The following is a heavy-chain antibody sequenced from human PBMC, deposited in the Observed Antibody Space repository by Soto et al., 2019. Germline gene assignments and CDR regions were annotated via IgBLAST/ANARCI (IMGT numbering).Heavy chain of an antibody. CDR2: INSDGSST. V-gene: IGHV3-74*01. J-gene: IGHJ6*03. CDR1: GFTFSSYW. Sequence: GGSLRLSCAASGFTFSSYWMHWVRQAPGKGLVWVSRINSDGSSTSYADSVKGRFTISRDNAKNTLYLQMNSLRAEDTAVYYCARADQLLWFGDHYYYMDVWGKGXTVTVSS. D-gene: IGHD3-10*01. CDR3: ARADQLLWFGDHYYYMDV.